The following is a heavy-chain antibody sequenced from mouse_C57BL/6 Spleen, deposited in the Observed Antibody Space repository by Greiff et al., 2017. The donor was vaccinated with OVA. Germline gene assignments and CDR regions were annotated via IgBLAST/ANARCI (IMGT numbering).Heavy chain of an antibody. J-gene: IGHJ4*01. V-gene: IGHV7-3*01. CDR1: GFTFTDYY. Sequence: EVKVEESGGGLVQPGGSLSLSCAASGFTFTDYYMSWVRQPPGKALEWLGFIRNKANGYTTEYSASVKGRFPISRDNSQSILYLQMNALRAEDSAAYYCARRPYYYAMDYWGQGTSVTVSS. CDR2: IRNKANGYTT. CDR3: ARRPYYYAMDY.